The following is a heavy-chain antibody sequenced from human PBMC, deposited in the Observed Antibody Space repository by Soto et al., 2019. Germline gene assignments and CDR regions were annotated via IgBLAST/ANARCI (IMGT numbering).Heavy chain of an antibody. J-gene: IGHJ5*02. Sequence: GASVKVSCKASGYTFTSYYIHWVRQAPGQGLEWMGIINPSGGSTSYAQKFQGRVTMTRDTSTSTVYMELSSLRSEDTAVYYCARGRTSRYDLLTGDWFDPWGQGPLLTVST. V-gene: IGHV1-46*01. CDR2: INPSGGST. CDR1: GYTFTSYY. D-gene: IGHD3-9*01. CDR3: ARGRTSRYDLLTGDWFDP.